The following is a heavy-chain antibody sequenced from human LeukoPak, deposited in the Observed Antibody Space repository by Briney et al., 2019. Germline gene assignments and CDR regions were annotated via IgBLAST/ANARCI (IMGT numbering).Heavy chain of an antibody. CDR3: ARESGKFDY. CDR1: GLPIGDFA. Sequence: GGSLRLSCVASGLPIGDFAMHWVRQAPGQGLEWVSLISGDGVSTFFADSVKGRFSISRDISKNSLFQEMSSLRTEDTAMYYCARESGKFDYWGQGTLVTVSS. CDR2: ISGDGVST. J-gene: IGHJ4*02. V-gene: IGHV3-43*02.